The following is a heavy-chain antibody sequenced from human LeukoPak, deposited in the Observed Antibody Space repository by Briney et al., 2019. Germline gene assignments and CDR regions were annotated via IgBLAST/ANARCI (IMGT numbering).Heavy chain of an antibody. V-gene: IGHV1-2*02. Sequence: ASVKVSCKASGYTFTGYYMHWVRQAPGQGLEWMGWINPNSGGTNYAQKFQGRVTMTRDTSISTAYMELSRLRSDDTAVYYCAILAWNHLLQAFDYWGQGTLVTVSS. D-gene: IGHD2-15*01. CDR3: AILAWNHLLQAFDY. CDR1: GYTFTGYY. J-gene: IGHJ4*02. CDR2: INPNSGGT.